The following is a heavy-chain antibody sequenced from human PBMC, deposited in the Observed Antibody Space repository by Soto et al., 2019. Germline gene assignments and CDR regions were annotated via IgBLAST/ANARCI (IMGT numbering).Heavy chain of an antibody. V-gene: IGHV1-18*01. CDR3: ARGGTAYYDFWSGYEFDDY. D-gene: IGHD3-3*01. J-gene: IGHJ4*02. Sequence: ASVKVSCKASGYTFTSYGISWVRQAPGQGLEWMGWISAYNGNTNYAQKLQGRVTMTTDTSTSTAYMELRSLRSDDTDVYYCARGGTAYYDFWSGYEFDDYWGQGTLVTVSS. CDR2: ISAYNGNT. CDR1: GYTFTSYG.